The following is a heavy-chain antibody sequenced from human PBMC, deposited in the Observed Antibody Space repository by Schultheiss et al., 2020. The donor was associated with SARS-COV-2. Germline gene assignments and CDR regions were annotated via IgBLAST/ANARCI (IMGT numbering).Heavy chain of an antibody. J-gene: IGHJ4*02. V-gene: IGHV1-2*02. Sequence: ASVKVSCKASGYTFTGYYMHWVRQAPGQGLEWMGWINPNSGGTNYAQKFKGRVTMNRDTSISTAYMELSRLRSDDTAVYYCASTSRITIFGVVTHFDYWGQGTLVTVSS. CDR3: ASTSRITIFGVVTHFDY. CDR1: GYTFTGYY. D-gene: IGHD3-3*01. CDR2: INPNSGGT.